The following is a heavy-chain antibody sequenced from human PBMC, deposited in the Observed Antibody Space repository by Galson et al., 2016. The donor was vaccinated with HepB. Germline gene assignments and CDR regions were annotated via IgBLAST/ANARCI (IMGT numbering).Heavy chain of an antibody. Sequence: QSGAEVKKPGESLKISCKGSGYSFSRFWIGWVRQMPGKGLEWMGIINAGDSETRYSPSFQGQVTISADKSISTAYPPWSSLKASATAMYYCARRAAGGSFDYWGQGTLVTVSS. CDR3: ARRAAGGSFDY. CDR2: INAGDSET. V-gene: IGHV5-51*01. CDR1: GYSFSRFW. D-gene: IGHD6-13*01. J-gene: IGHJ4*02.